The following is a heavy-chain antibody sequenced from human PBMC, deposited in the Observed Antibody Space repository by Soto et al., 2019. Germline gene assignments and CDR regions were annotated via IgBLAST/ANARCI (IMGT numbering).Heavy chain of an antibody. CDR2: ISSSSSYI. CDR1: GFTFSSYS. D-gene: IGHD2-2*01. Sequence: EVQLVESGGGLVKPGGSLRLSCAASGFTFSSYSMNWVRQAPGKGLEWVSSISSSSSYIYYADSVKGRFTISRDNAKNSLKLQMNLLRAEDTAVYYCARDLLVTAAAHYFYGMDVWGQGTTVTVSS. J-gene: IGHJ6*02. V-gene: IGHV3-21*01. CDR3: ARDLLVTAAAHYFYGMDV.